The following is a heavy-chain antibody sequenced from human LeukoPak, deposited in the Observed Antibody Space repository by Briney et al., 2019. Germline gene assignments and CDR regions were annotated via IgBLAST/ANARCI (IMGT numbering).Heavy chain of an antibody. Sequence: PGGSLRLSCAASGFTFSSYWMHWARQAPGKGLVWVSRINSDGSSTSYADSAKGRFTISRDNAKNTLYLQMNSLRAEDTAVYYCARGPYDILTGYYGYYFDYWGQGTLVTVSS. J-gene: IGHJ4*02. CDR3: ARGPYDILTGYYGYYFDY. D-gene: IGHD3-9*01. V-gene: IGHV3-74*01. CDR1: GFTFSSYW. CDR2: INSDGSST.